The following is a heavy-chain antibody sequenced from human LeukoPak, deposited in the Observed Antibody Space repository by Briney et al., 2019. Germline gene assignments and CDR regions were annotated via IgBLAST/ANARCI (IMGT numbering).Heavy chain of an antibody. D-gene: IGHD3-9*01. CDR2: IYYSGST. J-gene: IGHJ4*02. V-gene: IGHV4-59*01. CDR3: ARGMGFDWLPFAY. CDR1: GGSISSYY. Sequence: SETLSRTCTVSGGSISSYYWSWIRQPPGKGLEWIGYIYYSGSTNYNPSLKSRVTISVDTSKNQFSLKLSSVTAADTAVYYCARGMGFDWLPFAYWGEGTLVTVSS.